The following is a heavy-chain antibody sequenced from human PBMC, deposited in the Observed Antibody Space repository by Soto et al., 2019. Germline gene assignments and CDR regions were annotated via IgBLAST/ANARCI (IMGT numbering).Heavy chain of an antibody. J-gene: IGHJ6*02. CDR3: ARRERKYYGLDV. Sequence: GESLKISCKGSGYSFTNYWISWVRQMPGKGLEWMGVIYPGDSDTTYSPSFQGQVTISADKSISTAYLQWSSLKASDTAIYYCARRERKYYGLDVWGQGTTVTVSS. CDR2: IYPGDSDT. V-gene: IGHV5-51*01. CDR1: GYSFTNYW. D-gene: IGHD1-1*01.